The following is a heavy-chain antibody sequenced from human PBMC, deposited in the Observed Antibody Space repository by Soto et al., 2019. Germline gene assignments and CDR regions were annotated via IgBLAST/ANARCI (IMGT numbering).Heavy chain of an antibody. D-gene: IGHD3-10*01. Sequence: SLILCWAASGGQCVDYGVHWVPQDPGKGLEWVTGISWNSGTIGYADSVKGRFTISRDNAKNSLYLQMNSLRAEDTALYYCARDVWSRASGPPDSWGQGTPVTSPQ. V-gene: IGHV3-9*01. CDR3: ARDVWSRASGPPDS. CDR1: GGQCVDYG. CDR2: ISWNSGTI. J-gene: IGHJ4*02.